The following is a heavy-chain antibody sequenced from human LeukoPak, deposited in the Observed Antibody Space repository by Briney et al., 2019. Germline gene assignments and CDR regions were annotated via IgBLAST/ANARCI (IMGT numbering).Heavy chain of an antibody. V-gene: IGHV3-23*01. CDR3: AKEYLRGDNFFDS. J-gene: IGHJ4*02. D-gene: IGHD5-12*01. Sequence: GGSLRLSCAASGFTFSRSVMNWVRRAPGKGREGVAGVTHSGAITEYADSVKGRFTISRDNSKNTVYLHMNSLRAEDTAVYYCAKEYLRGDNFFDSWGQGTLVTVSS. CDR1: GFTFSRSV. CDR2: VTHSGAIT.